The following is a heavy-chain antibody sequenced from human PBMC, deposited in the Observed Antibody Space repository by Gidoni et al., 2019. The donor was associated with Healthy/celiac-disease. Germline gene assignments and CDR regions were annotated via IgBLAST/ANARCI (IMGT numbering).Heavy chain of an antibody. CDR1: GFTFSSYG. CDR3: ARGLYGDYVSDY. CDR2: IWYDGSNK. Sequence: QVQLVESGGGVVQPGRSLRLSCAASGFTFSSYGMHWVRQAPGKGREWVAVIWYDGSNKYYADSVKGRFTISRDNSKNTLYLQMNSLRAEDTAVYYCARGLYGDYVSDYWGQGTLVTVSS. D-gene: IGHD4-17*01. J-gene: IGHJ4*02. V-gene: IGHV3-33*08.